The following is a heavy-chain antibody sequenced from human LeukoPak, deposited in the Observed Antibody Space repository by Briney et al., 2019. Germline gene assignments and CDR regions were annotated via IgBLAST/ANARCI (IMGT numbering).Heavy chain of an antibody. V-gene: IGHV4-59*01. J-gene: IGHJ5*02. CDR3: ARTGITGTTPSWFDP. CDR2: IYYSGST. Sequence: SETLSLTCTVSGGSISSYYWSWIRQPPGKGLEWIRYIYYSGSTNYNPSLKSRVTISVDTSKNQFSLKLSSVTAADTAVYYCARTGITGTTPSWFDPWGQGTLVTVSS. CDR1: GGSISSYY. D-gene: IGHD1-20*01.